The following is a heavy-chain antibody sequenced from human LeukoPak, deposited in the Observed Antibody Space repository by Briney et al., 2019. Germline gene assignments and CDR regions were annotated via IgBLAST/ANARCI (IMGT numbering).Heavy chain of an antibody. J-gene: IGHJ4*02. D-gene: IGHD1-26*01. CDR1: GFTHSCYW. CDR2: IKQDGSEK. V-gene: IGHV3-7*01. CDR3: ARVQWELRGVGSYFEY. Sequence: GGPLSLSCGVSGFTHSCYWMMWLRQAPGKGLVRVDNIKQDGSEKYYVDSVKGRFTMSRDNAKNLLYLQMNSLRAEDTAVYCCARVQWELRGVGSYFEYWGQGALVTVSS.